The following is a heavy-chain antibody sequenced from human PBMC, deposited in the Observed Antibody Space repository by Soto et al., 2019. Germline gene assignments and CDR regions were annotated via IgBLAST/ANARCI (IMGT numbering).Heavy chain of an antibody. Sequence: EVQLVESGGGLVQPGGSLRLSCAASGFTVSSNYMSWVRQAPGKGLEWVSVIYSGGSTYYADSVKGRFTISRHTSKNTLYLQMNSLRAEDTAVYYCASGDGVYYYYYMDVWGKGTTVTVSS. CDR1: GFTVSSNY. J-gene: IGHJ6*03. D-gene: IGHD7-27*01. CDR3: ASGDGVYYYYYMDV. CDR2: IYSGGST. V-gene: IGHV3-53*04.